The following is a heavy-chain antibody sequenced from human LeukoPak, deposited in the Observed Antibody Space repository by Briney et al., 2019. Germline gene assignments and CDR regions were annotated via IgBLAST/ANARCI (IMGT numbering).Heavy chain of an antibody. V-gene: IGHV3-23*01. CDR1: GFTFSSYA. Sequence: GGSLRLSCAASGFTFSSYAMSWVRQAPGKGLEWVSAISGSGGSTYYVDSVKGRFTISRDNSKNTLYLQMNSLRAEDTAVYYCAKDSDYDFWSGYPFDYWGQGTLVTVSS. CDR3: AKDSDYDFWSGYPFDY. D-gene: IGHD3-3*01. J-gene: IGHJ4*02. CDR2: ISGSGGST.